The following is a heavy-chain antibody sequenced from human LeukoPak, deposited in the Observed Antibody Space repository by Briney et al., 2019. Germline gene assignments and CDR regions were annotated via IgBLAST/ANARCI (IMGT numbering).Heavy chain of an antibody. D-gene: IGHD6-13*01. CDR1: GFTVSSNY. J-gene: IGHJ4*02. CDR3: VKDRSDNSSWYLGDY. Sequence: GGSLRLSCAASGFTVSSNYMSWVRQAPGEGLGWGSVIYSGGSTYSADPVKGRFTISRDNSKNTLYLQMKSLRAEDTAIYYCVKDRSDNSSWYLGDYWGQGTLVAVSS. CDR2: IYSGGST. V-gene: IGHV3-53*01.